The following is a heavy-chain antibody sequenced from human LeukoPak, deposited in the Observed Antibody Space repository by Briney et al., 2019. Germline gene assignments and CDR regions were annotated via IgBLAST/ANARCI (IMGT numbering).Heavy chain of an antibody. V-gene: IGHV1-2*02. Sequence: ASVKVSCKASGYTFTGYYMHWVRQAPGQGLEWMRWINPNSGGTNYAQKFQGRVTMTRDTSISTAYMELSRLRSDDTAVYYCARDGGRYCSSTSCYGSYYFDYWGQGTLVTVSS. CDR2: INPNSGGT. CDR3: ARDGGRYCSSTSCYGSYYFDY. J-gene: IGHJ4*02. CDR1: GYTFTGYY. D-gene: IGHD2-2*01.